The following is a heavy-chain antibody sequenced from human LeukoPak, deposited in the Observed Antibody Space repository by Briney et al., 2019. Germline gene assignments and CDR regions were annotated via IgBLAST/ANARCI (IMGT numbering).Heavy chain of an antibody. V-gene: IGHV4-34*01. CDR3: ARGRSYYCSSTSCYTRWFDP. Sequence: SETLSLTCAVYGGSFSSYYWSWIRQPPGKGLEWIGEINHSGSTNYNPSLKSRVTISVDTSKNQFSLKLSSVTAADTAVYYCARGRSYYCSSTSCYTRWFDPWGQGTLVTVSS. CDR1: GGSFSSYY. J-gene: IGHJ5*02. D-gene: IGHD2-2*02. CDR2: INHSGST.